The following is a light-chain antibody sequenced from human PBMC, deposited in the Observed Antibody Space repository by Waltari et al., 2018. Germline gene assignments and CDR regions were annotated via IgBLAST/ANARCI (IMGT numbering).Light chain of an antibody. CDR2: DVN. V-gene: IGLV2-14*01. CDR3: SSYTSTTTYVV. Sequence: QSALTQPASVSGSPGQSITIPCTGTSSDVGTYGYVSWYQQDPGKAPKLVIYDVNNRPSGISNRFSGSKSGDTASLTISGLQTEDEGYYYCSSYTSTTTYVVFGGGTKLTVL. CDR1: SSDVGTYGY. J-gene: IGLJ2*01.